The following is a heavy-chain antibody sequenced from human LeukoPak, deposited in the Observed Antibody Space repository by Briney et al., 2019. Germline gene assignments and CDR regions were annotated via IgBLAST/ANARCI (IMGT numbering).Heavy chain of an antibody. CDR3: ARDGDGYFDY. D-gene: IGHD3-10*01. CDR2: IYYSGST. CDR1: GGSISSYY. J-gene: IGHJ4*02. V-gene: IGHV4-59*01. Sequence: PSETLSLTCTVSGGSISSYYWSWIRQPPGKGLEWIGYIYYSGSTNYNPSLMSRVTISVDTSKNQFSLKLSSVTAADTAVYYCARDGDGYFDYWGQGTLVTVSS.